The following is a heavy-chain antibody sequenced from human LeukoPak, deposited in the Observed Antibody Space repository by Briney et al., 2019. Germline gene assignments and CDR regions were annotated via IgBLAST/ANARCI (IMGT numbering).Heavy chain of an antibody. J-gene: IGHJ4*02. CDR2: ISGSGGST. CDR1: GFTFSSYA. D-gene: IGHD3-22*01. Sequence: GGSLRLSCAASGFTFSSYAMSWVRQAPGKGLEWVSAISGSGGSTYYADSVKGRFTISRDNSKNTLYLQMNSLRAEDTAVYYCAKDRIRYYDSIGPVDYWGQGTLVTVSS. CDR3: AKDRIRYYDSIGPVDY. V-gene: IGHV3-23*01.